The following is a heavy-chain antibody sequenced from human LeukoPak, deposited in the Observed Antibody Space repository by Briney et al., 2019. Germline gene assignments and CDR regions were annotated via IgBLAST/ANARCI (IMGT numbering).Heavy chain of an antibody. CDR1: GGPISSYY. Sequence: SETLSLTCTVSGGPISSYYWSWIRQPPGKGLEWIGYIYYSGSTNYNPSLKSRVTISVDTSKNQFSLKLSSVTAADTAVYYCAREGGIAARGVDYWGQGTLVTVSS. CDR3: AREGGIAARGVDY. J-gene: IGHJ4*02. CDR2: IYYSGST. V-gene: IGHV4-59*01. D-gene: IGHD6-6*01.